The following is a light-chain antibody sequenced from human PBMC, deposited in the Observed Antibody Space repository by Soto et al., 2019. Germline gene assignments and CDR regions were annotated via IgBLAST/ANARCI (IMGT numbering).Light chain of an antibody. J-gene: IGKJ2*01. V-gene: IGKV3-20*01. Sequence: EIVLTQSPGTLSLSPGERVTLSCRASQSVSSSYLAWYQQKPGQAPRLLIYGVSSSATDIPDRFSGSRSGTDFTLTISRLEPEDFAVYYCHQYGSSPRHTFGQGTKLEIK. CDR2: GVS. CDR3: HQYGSSPRHT. CDR1: QSVSSSY.